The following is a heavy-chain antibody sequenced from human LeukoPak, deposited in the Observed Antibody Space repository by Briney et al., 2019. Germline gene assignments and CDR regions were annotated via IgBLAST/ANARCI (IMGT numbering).Heavy chain of an antibody. D-gene: IGHD3-16*01. Sequence: SETLSLTCTVSGGSISSSSYYWGWIRQPPGKGLEWIGSIYSDGGTHYNPSFNSRLTISADMSRNQFSLNLRSVAAADTAVYFCVRDGGNWDVHYWGQGTLVTVSS. J-gene: IGHJ4*02. CDR1: GGSISSSSYY. CDR2: IYSDGGT. V-gene: IGHV4-39*07. CDR3: VRDGGNWDVHY.